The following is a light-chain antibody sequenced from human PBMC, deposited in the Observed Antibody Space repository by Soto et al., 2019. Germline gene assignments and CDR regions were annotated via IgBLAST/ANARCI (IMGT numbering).Light chain of an antibody. CDR2: DAS. J-gene: IGKJ1*01. CDR3: QQHNRDSRT. Sequence: DIQMTQSPSTLSASVGDRVTITCRAGQSISSWLAWYQQKPGKAPKLLIYDASSLESGVPSRFSGSGSGTEFTLTISSLQPDDFATYYCQQHNRDSRTFGQGTKVDIK. V-gene: IGKV1-5*01. CDR1: QSISSW.